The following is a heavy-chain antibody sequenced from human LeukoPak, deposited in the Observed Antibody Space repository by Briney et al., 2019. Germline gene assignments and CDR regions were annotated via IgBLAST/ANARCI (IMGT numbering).Heavy chain of an antibody. J-gene: IGHJ6*03. V-gene: IGHV3-23*01. CDR1: GFIFSSYA. D-gene: IGHD2-15*01. Sequence: PGGSLRLSCAASGFIFSSYAMSWVRQAPGKGLEWVSTISGSGGSTYYADSVKGRFTISRDNSKNTVYLQMNSLRAEDTAVYYCAKFKSSGYYYYYYMDVWGKGTTVTVSS. CDR2: ISGSGGST. CDR3: AKFKSSGYYYYYYMDV.